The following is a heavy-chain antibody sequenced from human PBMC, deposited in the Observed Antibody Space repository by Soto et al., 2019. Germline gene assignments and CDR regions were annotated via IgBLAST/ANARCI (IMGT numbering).Heavy chain of an antibody. J-gene: IGHJ6*02. CDR2: INPSGGST. Sequence: WASVKVSCKASGYTFTSYYMHWVRQAPGQGLEWMGIINPSGGSTSYAQKFQGRVTMTRDTSTSTVYMELSSLRSEDTAVYYCARVKRRGYSYGQRGGMDVWCQGTTVTVSS. CDR3: ARVKRRGYSYGQRGGMDV. D-gene: IGHD5-18*01. CDR1: GYTFTSYY. V-gene: IGHV1-46*01.